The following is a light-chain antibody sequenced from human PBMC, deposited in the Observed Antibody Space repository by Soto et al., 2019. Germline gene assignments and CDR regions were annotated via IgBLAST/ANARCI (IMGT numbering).Light chain of an antibody. CDR3: SSYTSSSTRV. Sequence: QSALTQPASVSGSPGQWITISCTGTSSDVGGYNYVSWYQHHPGTAPNLMIYDVSNRPSGVSNRFAGSKSVNTASLTICGPQVEDEGDYFCSSYTSSSTRVFGGGTQLTVL. J-gene: IGLJ2*01. V-gene: IGLV2-14*03. CDR2: DVS. CDR1: SSDVGGYNY.